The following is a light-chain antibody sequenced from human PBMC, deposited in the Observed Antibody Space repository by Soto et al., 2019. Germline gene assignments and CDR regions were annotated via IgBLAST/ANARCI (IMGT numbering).Light chain of an antibody. CDR1: QSISSW. J-gene: IGKJ3*01. CDR3: QQYNSYPLT. V-gene: IGKV1-5*01. CDR2: DGS. Sequence: DIQMTQSPSTLSASVGDRVIITCRASQSISSWLAWYQQKPGKAPKLLVYDGSSLEGGVPSRFSGSGSGTEFTLTISSLQPDDFATYCCQQYNSYPLTFGPGTKVDIK.